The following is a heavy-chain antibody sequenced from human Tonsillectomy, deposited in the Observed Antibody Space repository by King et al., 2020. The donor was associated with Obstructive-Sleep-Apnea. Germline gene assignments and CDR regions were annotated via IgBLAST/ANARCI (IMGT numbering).Heavy chain of an antibody. J-gene: IGHJ4*02. CDR3: AGDPVASTRRIRRIKNCYFDY. Sequence: QLVQSGAEVKKPGASVKVSCKASGYTFTDYYMHWVRQAPGQGLEWMGWINPNSGGTNYVQNFQGRVTMTRDTSISTAYMELNRLRSDDTAVYYCAGDPVASTRRIRRIKNCYFDYWGQGTLVTVSS. CDR1: GYTFTDYY. CDR2: INPNSGGT. D-gene: IGHD3-10*01. V-gene: IGHV1-2*02.